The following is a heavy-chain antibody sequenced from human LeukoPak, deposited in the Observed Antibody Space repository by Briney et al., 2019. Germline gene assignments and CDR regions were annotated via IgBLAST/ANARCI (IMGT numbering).Heavy chain of an antibody. V-gene: IGHV4-4*07. J-gene: IGHJ4*02. D-gene: IGHD1-26*01. Sequence: SETLSLSCTASGGSISSYYWSWIRQPAGKGLEWIGRIYTSGSTNYNASLKSRVSMSVDTSKNQFSLKLSSVTAADTAVFYCARENSGSYREFDYWGQGTLVTVSS. CDR1: GGSISSYY. CDR3: ARENSGSYREFDY. CDR2: IYTSGST.